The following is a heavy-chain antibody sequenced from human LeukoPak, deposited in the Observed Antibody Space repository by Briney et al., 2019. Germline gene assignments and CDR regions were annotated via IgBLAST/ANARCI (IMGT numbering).Heavy chain of an antibody. V-gene: IGHV4-30-2*01. CDR2: IYHSGST. J-gene: IGHJ4*02. CDR3: ASGPYDSSGYYYSFDY. CDR1: GGSISSGGYS. D-gene: IGHD3-22*01. Sequence: SETLSLTCAVSGGSISSGGYSWSWIRQPPGKGLEWIGYIYHSGSTYYNPSLKSRVTISVDRSKNQFSLKLSSVTAAVTAVYYCASGPYDSSGYYYSFDYWGQGTLVTVSS.